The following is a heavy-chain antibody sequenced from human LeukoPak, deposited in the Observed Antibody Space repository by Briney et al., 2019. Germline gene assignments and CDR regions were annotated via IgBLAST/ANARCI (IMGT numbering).Heavy chain of an antibody. Sequence: GRSLRLSCAASGFTFSSYGMHWARQAPGKGLEWVAVISYDGSNKYYADSVKGRFTISRDNSKNTLYLQMNSLRAEDTAVYYCASGYSSGWYMSIYGMDVWGQGTTVTLSS. CDR3: ASGYSSGWYMSIYGMDV. D-gene: IGHD6-19*01. J-gene: IGHJ6*02. CDR1: GFTFSSYG. V-gene: IGHV3-30*03. CDR2: ISYDGSNK.